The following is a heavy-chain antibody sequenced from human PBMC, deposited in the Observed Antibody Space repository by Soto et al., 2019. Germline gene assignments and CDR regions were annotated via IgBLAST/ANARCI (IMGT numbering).Heavy chain of an antibody. CDR3: ARRGVANSRDAFDI. CDR2: AIPVYGST. V-gene: IGHV1-69*01. CDR1: GGTFSNYA. D-gene: IGHD1-26*01. Sequence: QVQLVQSGAEVKKPGTSVKVSCEVSGGTFSNYAITWVRQAPGQGLAWLGGAIPVYGSTNYAQKFQGRVTITAGESATTTFMELSSLRSDDTAVYYCARRGVANSRDAFDIWGQGTLVTVS. J-gene: IGHJ3*02.